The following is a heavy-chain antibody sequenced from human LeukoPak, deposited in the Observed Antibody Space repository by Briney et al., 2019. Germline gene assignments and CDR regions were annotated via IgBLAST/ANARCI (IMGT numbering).Heavy chain of an antibody. Sequence: ASVKVSCKASGYTFTSYYMHWVRQAPGQGLEWMGWISAYNGNTNYAQKLQGRVTMTTDTSTSTAYMELRSLRSDDTAVYYCARGSLYSSGWYLYDWGQGTLVTVSS. CDR3: ARGSLYSSGWYLYD. V-gene: IGHV1-18*04. J-gene: IGHJ4*02. CDR1: GYTFTSYY. CDR2: ISAYNGNT. D-gene: IGHD6-19*01.